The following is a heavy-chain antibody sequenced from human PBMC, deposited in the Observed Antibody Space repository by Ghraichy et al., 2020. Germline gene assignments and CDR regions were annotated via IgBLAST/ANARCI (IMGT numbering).Heavy chain of an antibody. CDR2: IRSKANSYAT. Sequence: GGSLRLSCAASGFTFSGSAMHWVRQASGKGLEWVGRIRSKANSYATAYAASVKGRFTISRDDSKNTAYLQMNSLKTEDTAVYYCTTRIAVAGTPPMDVWGKGTTVTVSS. J-gene: IGHJ6*03. D-gene: IGHD6-19*01. V-gene: IGHV3-73*01. CDR3: TTRIAVAGTPPMDV. CDR1: GFTFSGSA.